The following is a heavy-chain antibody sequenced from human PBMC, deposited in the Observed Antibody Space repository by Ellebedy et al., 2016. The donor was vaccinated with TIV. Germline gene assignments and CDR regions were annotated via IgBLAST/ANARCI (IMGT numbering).Heavy chain of an antibody. J-gene: IGHJ3*02. Sequence: PGGSLRLSCAASGFTFSSYGMHWIRQAPGKGLEWVAVIWYDGSNKYYADSVKGRFTISRDNSKNTLYLQMNSLRAEDTAVYYCARELTYYYDSSGSAFDIWGQGTMVTVSS. CDR1: GFTFSSYG. V-gene: IGHV3-33*01. CDR3: ARELTYYYDSSGSAFDI. D-gene: IGHD3-22*01. CDR2: IWYDGSNK.